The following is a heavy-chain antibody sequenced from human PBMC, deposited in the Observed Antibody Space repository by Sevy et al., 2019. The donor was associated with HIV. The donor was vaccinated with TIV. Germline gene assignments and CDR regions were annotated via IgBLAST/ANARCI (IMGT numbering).Heavy chain of an antibody. J-gene: IGHJ3*02. CDR3: AADPLYLSGTSGNDAFDI. CDR2: IVVGSGNT. D-gene: IGHD1-1*01. CDR1: GFTFTSSA. V-gene: IGHV1-58*01. Sequence: ASVKVSCKASGFTFTSSAVQWVRQARGQRLEWIGWIVVGSGNTNYAQKFQERVTITRDMSTSTAYMELSSLRSEDTAVYYCAADPLYLSGTSGNDAFDIWGQGTMVTVSS.